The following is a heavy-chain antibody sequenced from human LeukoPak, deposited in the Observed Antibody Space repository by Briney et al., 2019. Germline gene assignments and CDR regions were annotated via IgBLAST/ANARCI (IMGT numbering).Heavy chain of an antibody. V-gene: IGHV3-48*04. CDR3: ARPLKYQLLSDAFDI. J-gene: IGHJ3*02. CDR1: GFTFSSYS. CDR2: ISSSSSTI. D-gene: IGHD2-2*01. Sequence: GGSLRLSCAASGFTFSSYSMNWVRQAPGKGLEWVSYISSSSSTIYYADSVKGRFTISRDNAKNSLYLQMNSLRAEDTAVYYCARPLKYQLLSDAFDIWGQGTMVTVSS.